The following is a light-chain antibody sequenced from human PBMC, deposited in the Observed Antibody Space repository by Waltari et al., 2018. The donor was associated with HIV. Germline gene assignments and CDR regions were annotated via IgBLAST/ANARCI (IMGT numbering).Light chain of an antibody. CDR3: QHYNSWPRGT. Sequence: EVVMTQSPATLSVSPGERATLSCRASQRVSNSLAWYQHKPGQAPRLLIYGASTRATDIPARFSGSGSETEFTLTISSLQSEDFAVYYCQHYNSWPRGTFGQGTKVEIK. CDR2: GAS. J-gene: IGKJ1*01. V-gene: IGKV3-15*01. CDR1: QRVSNS.